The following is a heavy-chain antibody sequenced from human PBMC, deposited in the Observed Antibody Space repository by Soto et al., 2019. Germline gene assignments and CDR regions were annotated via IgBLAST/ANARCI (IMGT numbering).Heavy chain of an antibody. CDR3: ARGDGYSFDY. Sequence: QVQLVQSGAEVKKPGASVKVSCQASGYTCISYDINWVRQATGQGLERMGWMNPNTGDTGYAQKFQGRVTMTRNTSINTANLELSSLRSDDTAVYFCARGDGYSFDYWGQGTLVTVSS. D-gene: IGHD4-4*01. CDR1: GYTCISYD. J-gene: IGHJ4*02. CDR2: MNPNTGDT. V-gene: IGHV1-8*01.